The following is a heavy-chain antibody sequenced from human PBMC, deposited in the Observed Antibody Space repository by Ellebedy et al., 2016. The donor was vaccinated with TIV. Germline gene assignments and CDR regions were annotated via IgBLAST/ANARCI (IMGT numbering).Heavy chain of an antibody. CDR3: ANVPVVGATWGFDY. Sequence: GESLKISXAASGFTFSSYAMSWVRQAPGKGLEWVSAISGSGGSTYYADSVKGRFTISRDNSKNTLYLQMNSLRAEDTAVYYCANVPVVGATWGFDYWGQGTLVTVSS. V-gene: IGHV3-23*01. J-gene: IGHJ4*02. CDR2: ISGSGGST. CDR1: GFTFSSYA. D-gene: IGHD1-26*01.